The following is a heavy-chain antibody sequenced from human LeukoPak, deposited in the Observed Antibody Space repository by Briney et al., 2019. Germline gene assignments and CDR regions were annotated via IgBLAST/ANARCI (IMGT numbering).Heavy chain of an antibody. CDR1: AFIFGRYW. V-gene: IGHV3-7*01. D-gene: IGHD3-10*01. CDR3: ARLFVYGSGAEAFDY. CDR2: INEDGSEK. J-gene: IGHJ4*02. Sequence: PGGSLRLSCAASAFIFGRYWTTWVRQAPGKGLEWVANINEDGSEKYYLDSVRGRFTISRDNAKNSLYLQMDSLRAEDTAVYYCARLFVYGSGAEAFDYWGQGALVTVSS.